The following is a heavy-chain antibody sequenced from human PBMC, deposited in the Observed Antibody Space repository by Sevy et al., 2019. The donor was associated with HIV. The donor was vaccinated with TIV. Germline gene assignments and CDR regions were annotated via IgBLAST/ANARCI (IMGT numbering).Heavy chain of an antibody. CDR2: FSFGCGKI. V-gene: IGHV3-23*01. CDR1: GFTSSSYA. Sequence: LSLTCAASGFTSSSYAMSWVRQAPGKGLEWVSTFSFGCGKINYADSVKGRFTISRDNSKNTLYLQMHSLRAEDTAVYYCAREGCSKPHDYWGQGTLVTVSS. J-gene: IGHJ4*02. D-gene: IGHD3-10*02. CDR3: AREGCSKPHDY.